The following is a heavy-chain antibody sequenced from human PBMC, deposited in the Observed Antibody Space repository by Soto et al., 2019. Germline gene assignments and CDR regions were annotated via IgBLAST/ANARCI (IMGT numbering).Heavy chain of an antibody. CDR1: GGSISRYY. CDR2: IHYSGTT. J-gene: IGHJ4*02. Sequence: QVQLQESGPRLVKPSETLSLTCTVSGGSISRYYWTWIRQFPGKGLESIGYIHYSGTTTYNPSLKRRVTMSVDTSKNQFSLNLRSVTAADSAVYYCARDSGWAYSLDYWGQGALVTVFS. D-gene: IGHD6-19*01. V-gene: IGHV4-59*01. CDR3: ARDSGWAYSLDY.